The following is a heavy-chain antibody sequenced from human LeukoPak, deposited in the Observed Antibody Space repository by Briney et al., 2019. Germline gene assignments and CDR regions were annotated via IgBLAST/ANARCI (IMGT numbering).Heavy chain of an antibody. D-gene: IGHD3-22*01. CDR3: AREYYYDSSGYYWE. J-gene: IGHJ4*02. CDR2: IYTSGST. V-gene: IGHV4-4*07. CDR1: GGSISSYY. Sequence: SETLSLTCTVSGGSISSYYWSWIRQPAGKGLEWIGRIYTSGSTNYNPSLKSRVTMSVDTSKNQFSLKLTSVTAADTAVYYCAREYYYDSSGYYWEWGQGTLVTVSS.